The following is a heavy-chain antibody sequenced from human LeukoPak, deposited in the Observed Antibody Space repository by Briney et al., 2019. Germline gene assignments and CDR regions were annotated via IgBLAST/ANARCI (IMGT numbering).Heavy chain of an antibody. CDR3: ARWDGFDI. CDR1: GFMFSAYW. Sequence: GSLRLSCAASGFMFSAYWMTWVRQAPGKGLEWVANIRQDGSEKYYVDSVKGRFTISRDNAKNSMYLQMNSLRAEDTAVYYCARWDGFDIWGQGTMVTVSS. V-gene: IGHV3-7*01. J-gene: IGHJ3*02. CDR2: IRQDGSEK.